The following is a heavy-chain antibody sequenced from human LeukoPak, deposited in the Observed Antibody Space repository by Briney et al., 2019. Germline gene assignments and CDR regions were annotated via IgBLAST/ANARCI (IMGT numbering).Heavy chain of an antibody. V-gene: IGHV4-61*01. J-gene: IGHJ4*02. Sequence: PSGTLSLTCTVSGGSVSRGSYYRSWTRQPPGKGLEWIGYIHHSGTTNYSPSLKSRVTISVDMSKNQFFLNLTSVTAADTAVYYCARGRLGATYWGQGTLVTVSS. D-gene: IGHD1-26*01. CDR2: IHHSGTT. CDR3: ARGRLGATY. CDR1: GGSVSRGSYY.